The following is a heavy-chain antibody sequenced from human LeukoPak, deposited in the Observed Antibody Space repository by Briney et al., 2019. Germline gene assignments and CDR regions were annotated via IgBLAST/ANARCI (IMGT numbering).Heavy chain of an antibody. CDR1: GGSISGYY. Sequence: SETLSLTCTVSGGSISGYYWSWIRQPPGKGLEWIGYIYYSGSTNYNPSLKSRVTISVDTSKNQFSLKLSSVTAADTAVYYCARVSCSSTSCHYYFDYWGQGTLVTVSS. D-gene: IGHD2-2*01. CDR2: IYYSGST. J-gene: IGHJ4*02. CDR3: ARVSCSSTSCHYYFDY. V-gene: IGHV4-59*01.